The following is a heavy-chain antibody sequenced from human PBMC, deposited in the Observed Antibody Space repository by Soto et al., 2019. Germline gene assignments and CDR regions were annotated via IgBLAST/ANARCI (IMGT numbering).Heavy chain of an antibody. Sequence: PGGSLRLSCAASGFTFDEYAMHWVRQAPGKGLEWVSGISWNSGSIGYADSVKGRFTISRDNAKNSLYLQMNSLRAEDTALYYCAKPYSNLERLYYHYFDYWGQGT. CDR1: GFTFDEYA. CDR3: AKPYSNLERLYYHYFDY. CDR2: ISWNSGSI. J-gene: IGHJ4*02. D-gene: IGHD3-3*01. V-gene: IGHV3-9*01.